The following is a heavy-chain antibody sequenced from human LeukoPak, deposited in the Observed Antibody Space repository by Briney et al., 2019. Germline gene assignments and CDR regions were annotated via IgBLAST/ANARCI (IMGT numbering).Heavy chain of an antibody. J-gene: IGHJ4*02. V-gene: IGHV3-30-3*01. CDR1: GFTFSSYA. D-gene: IGHD3-16*01. CDR2: ISYDGSNK. CDR3: ARDFTVGESYFDY. Sequence: GGSLRLSCAASGFTFSSYAMHWVRQAPGKGLEWVAVISYDGSNKYYADSVKGRFTISRDNAKNSLYLQMNSLRAEDTAVYYCARDFTVGESYFDYWGQGTLVTVSS.